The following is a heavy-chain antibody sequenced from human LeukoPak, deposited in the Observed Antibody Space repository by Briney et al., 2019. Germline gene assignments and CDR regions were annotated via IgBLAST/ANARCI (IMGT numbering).Heavy chain of an antibody. D-gene: IGHD3-10*01. CDR2: SSASGDSP. CDR1: GFTFNNYA. CDR3: AKGVFGSGSYREYFEQ. Sequence: PGGSLRLSCTASGFTFNNYAMSCVRQAPGKGLEWVSASSASGDSPHYADSVKGRFTISRDNSKNTLDLQMNSLRVEDTAVYYCAKGVFGSGSYREYFEQWGQGTLVTVSS. J-gene: IGHJ1*01. V-gene: IGHV3-23*01.